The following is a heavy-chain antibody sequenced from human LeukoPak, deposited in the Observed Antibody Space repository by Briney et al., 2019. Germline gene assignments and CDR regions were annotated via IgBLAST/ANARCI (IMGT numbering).Heavy chain of an antibody. J-gene: IGHJ5*02. CDR1: GYDFSTYW. V-gene: IGHV5-51*01. CDR2: IYPADSTT. D-gene: IGHD3-10*01. Sequence: GESLKISFKGFGYDFSTYWIGWVRPVPGEGLEGRGIIYPADSTTHYSRSFQGQVTISVDKSISTAYLQWSSLKASDTAMYYCACREYYSTWSDPWGQGTLVTV. CDR3: ACREYYSTWSDP.